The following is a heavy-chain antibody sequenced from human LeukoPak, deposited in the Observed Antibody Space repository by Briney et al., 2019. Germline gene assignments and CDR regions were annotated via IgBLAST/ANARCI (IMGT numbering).Heavy chain of an antibody. CDR1: GFSLSTSGVG. J-gene: IGHJ6*03. D-gene: IGHD6-6*01. CDR2: IYWDDDK. Sequence: MESGPTLVYPTQTLTLTCTFSGFSLSTSGVGVGWIRQPPGKDLKWLALIYWDDDKRYSPSLKSRLTITKDTSKNQVVLTMTNMDPVDTATYYCAHRPGYSSSSYYYYHMDVWGKGTTATASS. CDR3: AHRPGYSSSSYYYYHMDV. V-gene: IGHV2-5*02.